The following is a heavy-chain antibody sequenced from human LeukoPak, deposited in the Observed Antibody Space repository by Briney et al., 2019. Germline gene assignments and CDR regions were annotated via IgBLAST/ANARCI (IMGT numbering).Heavy chain of an antibody. CDR3: ARVLGGYSYGYLGYYFDY. D-gene: IGHD5-18*01. CDR1: GFTFSSYS. Sequence: GGSLRLSCAASGFTFSSYSMNWVRQAPGKGLEWVSSISSSSSYIYYADSVKGRFTISRDNAKNSMYLHMNSLRAEDTAVYYCARVLGGYSYGYLGYYFDYWGQGTLVTVSS. J-gene: IGHJ4*02. CDR2: ISSSSSYI. V-gene: IGHV3-21*01.